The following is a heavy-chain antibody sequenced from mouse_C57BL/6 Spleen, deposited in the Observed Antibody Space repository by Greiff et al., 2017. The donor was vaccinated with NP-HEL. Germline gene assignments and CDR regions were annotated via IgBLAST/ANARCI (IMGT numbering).Heavy chain of an antibody. D-gene: IGHD1-1*01. J-gene: IGHJ1*03. Sequence: DVQVVESGGGLVKPGGSLKLSCAASGFTFSSYAMSWVRQTPEKRLEWVATISDGGSYTYYPDNVKGRFTISRDNAKNNLYLQMSHLKSEDTAMYYCARDHYYYGSEWYFDVWGTGTTVTVSS. V-gene: IGHV5-4*01. CDR3: ARDHYYYGSEWYFDV. CDR2: ISDGGSYT. CDR1: GFTFSSYA.